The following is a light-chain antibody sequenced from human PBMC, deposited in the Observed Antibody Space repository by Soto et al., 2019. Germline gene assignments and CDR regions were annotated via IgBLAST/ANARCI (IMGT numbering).Light chain of an antibody. CDR1: SSDVGGYNY. V-gene: IGLV2-14*01. CDR3: SSYTSSSTRV. J-gene: IGLJ1*01. Sequence: QSALTQPASVSGSPGQSITISCTGTSSDVGGYNYVSWYQQHPGKAPKLMIYDVSNRPSGFSNRFSGSKSGNTASLTFSGLQAEDEADYYCSSYTSSSTRVFGTGTKVTVL. CDR2: DVS.